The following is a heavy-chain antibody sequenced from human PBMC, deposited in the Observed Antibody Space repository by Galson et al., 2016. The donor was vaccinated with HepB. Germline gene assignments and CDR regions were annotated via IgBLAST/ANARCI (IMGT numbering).Heavy chain of an antibody. CDR2: ISSSGNSV. Sequence: VRQAPGEGLEWISHISSSGNSVFYADSVKGRFTISRDNAKNSVTPEDTAVYYCAREATVTRGAFDMWGQGTMVTVSS. J-gene: IGHJ3*02. CDR3: AREATVTRGAFDM. D-gene: IGHD4-17*01. V-gene: IGHV3-48*01.